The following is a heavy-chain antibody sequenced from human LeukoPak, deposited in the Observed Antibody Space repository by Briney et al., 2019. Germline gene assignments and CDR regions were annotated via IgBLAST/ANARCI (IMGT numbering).Heavy chain of an antibody. J-gene: IGHJ5*02. D-gene: IGHD1-1*01. Sequence: AETLSLTCAVYGGSFSGYYWSWIRQPPGKGLEWIGEINHSGSTNYNPSLKSRVTISVDTSKNQFSLKLSSVTAADTAVYYCARGLRMTTFHNWFDPWGQGTLVTVSS. CDR1: GGSFSGYY. V-gene: IGHV4-34*01. CDR2: INHSGST. CDR3: ARGLRMTTFHNWFDP.